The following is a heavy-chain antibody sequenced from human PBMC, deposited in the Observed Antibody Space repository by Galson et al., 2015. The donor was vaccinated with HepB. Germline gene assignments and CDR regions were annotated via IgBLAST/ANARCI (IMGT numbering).Heavy chain of an antibody. Sequence: SLRLSCAASGFTFSSYWMSWVRQAPGKGLEWVANIKQDGSEKYYVDSVKGRFTISRDNAKNSLYLQMNSLRAEDTAVYYCARVFIDSGYDLKLDYWGQGTLVTVSS. V-gene: IGHV3-7*03. CDR3: ARVFIDSGYDLKLDY. CDR1: GFTFSSYW. CDR2: IKQDGSEK. J-gene: IGHJ4*02. D-gene: IGHD5-12*01.